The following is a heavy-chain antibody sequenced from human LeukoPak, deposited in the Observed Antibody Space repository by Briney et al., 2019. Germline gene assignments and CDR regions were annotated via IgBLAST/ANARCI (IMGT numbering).Heavy chain of an antibody. CDR1: GGSISNYY. Sequence: PSETLSLTCTVPGGSISNYYWSWIRQPPGKGLEWTGYIYYSGRTNYNPSLNSRVTISVDTSKNQFSLKLSSVTAADTAVYYCARCFWSGYSYYFDYWGQGTLVTVSS. CDR3: ARCFWSGYSYYFDY. J-gene: IGHJ4*02. CDR2: IYYSGRT. D-gene: IGHD3-3*01. V-gene: IGHV4-59*01.